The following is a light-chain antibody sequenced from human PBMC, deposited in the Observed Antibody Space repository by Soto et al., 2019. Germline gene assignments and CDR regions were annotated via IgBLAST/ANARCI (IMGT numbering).Light chain of an antibody. CDR2: DAS. Sequence: IPMTQSPSSLSASVGDRVTITCRASQSISNYLNWYQQKPGKAPKLLIYDASSLQSGVPSRFSGSGSGTYFTLTISSLQPEDVATYYCQQSYSTRETFGQGTKVEIK. CDR1: QSISNY. J-gene: IGKJ1*01. V-gene: IGKV1-39*01. CDR3: QQSYSTRET.